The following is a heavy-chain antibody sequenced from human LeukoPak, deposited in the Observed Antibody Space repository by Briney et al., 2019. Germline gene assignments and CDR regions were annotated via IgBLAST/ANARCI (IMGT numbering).Heavy chain of an antibody. CDR1: GFSVSNHY. CDR2: IFADGAV. D-gene: IGHD2/OR15-2a*01. CDR3: ARVSFYVSDT. Sequence: GRSLRLSCAASGFSVSNHYMSCVRHAPGDWLEWVSSIFADGAVSYADSVKGRLTISRDNVTNVAFRRMIRLTGEAPALYYCARVSFYVSDTGGQGTRVTVSS. V-gene: IGHV3-53*01. J-gene: IGHJ3*01.